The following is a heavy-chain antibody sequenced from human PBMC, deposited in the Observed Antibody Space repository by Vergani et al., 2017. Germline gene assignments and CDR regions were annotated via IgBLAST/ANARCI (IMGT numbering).Heavy chain of an antibody. V-gene: IGHV3-74*02. J-gene: IGHJ5*01. CDR2: IKSDGSIT. CDR3: VRARCSGPCFMSNWFDS. CDR1: GFTFSNYA. Sequence: VQLVESGGGVVQPGRSLRLSCAASGFTFSNYAIHWVRQAPGKGLVWVSRIKSDGSITNYADSVKGRFTISRDNTKNTLYLEMNSLRGDDTAIYYCVRARCSGPCFMSNWFDSWGQGTLVTVSS. D-gene: IGHD2-15*01.